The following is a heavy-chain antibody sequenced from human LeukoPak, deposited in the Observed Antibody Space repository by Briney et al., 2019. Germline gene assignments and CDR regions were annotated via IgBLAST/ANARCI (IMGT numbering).Heavy chain of an antibody. CDR3: ARDQYYYDSSAYLFDY. D-gene: IGHD3-22*01. V-gene: IGHV4-4*02. CDR2: IYHSGST. CDR1: GGSISRSNW. Sequence: SETLSLTCAVSGGSISRSNWWSWVRQPPGKGLEWIGEIYHSGSTNYNPSLKSRVTISVDKSKNQFSLKLSSVTAADTAVYYCARDQYYYDSSAYLFDYWGQGTLVTVSS. J-gene: IGHJ4*02.